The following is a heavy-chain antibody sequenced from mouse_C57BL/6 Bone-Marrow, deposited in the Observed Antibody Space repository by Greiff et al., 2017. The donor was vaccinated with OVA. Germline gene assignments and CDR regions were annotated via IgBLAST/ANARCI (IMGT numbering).Heavy chain of an antibody. V-gene: IGHV5-4*01. CDR1: GFTFSSYA. Sequence: EVMLVESGGGLVKPGGSLKLSCAASGFTFSSYAMSWVRQTPEKRLEWVATISDGGSYTYYPDNVKGRFTISRDNAKNNLYLQMSHLKSEDTAMYYCARDGHSLLLQDWYFDVWGTGTTVTVSS. CDR2: ISDGGSYT. CDR3: ARDGHSLLLQDWYFDV. J-gene: IGHJ1*03. D-gene: IGHD1-1*01.